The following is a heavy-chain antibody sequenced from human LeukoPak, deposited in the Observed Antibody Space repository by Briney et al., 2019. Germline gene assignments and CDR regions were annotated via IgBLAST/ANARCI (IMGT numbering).Heavy chain of an antibody. CDR1: GGSISSYY. CDR3: ARDNIPAHINDAFDI. D-gene: IGHD6-13*01. J-gene: IGHJ3*02. V-gene: IGHV4-4*07. CDR2: IYSSGDT. Sequence: SETLSLTCTVSGGSISSYYWSWIRQPAGKELQWIGRIYSSGDTHYNPSFQSRVTMSVDTSKNQFSLNLSSVTAADTAVYYCARDNIPAHINDAFDIWGQGRMVTVSA.